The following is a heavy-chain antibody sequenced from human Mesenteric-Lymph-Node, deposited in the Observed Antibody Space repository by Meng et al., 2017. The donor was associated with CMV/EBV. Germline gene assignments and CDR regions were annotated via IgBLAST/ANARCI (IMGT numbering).Heavy chain of an antibody. J-gene: IGHJ5*02. V-gene: IGHV1-69*02. CDR3: AKMGTSWFDP. Sequence: SVKVSCKASGGTFSKYTFSWVRQAPGQGLEWMGRIIPMINIAIYAQKFQGRVTISADKSTNTAYMELSSLTSDDTAVYYCAKMGTSWFDPWGQGTLVTVSS. CDR2: IIPMINIA. CDR1: GGTFSKYT. D-gene: IGHD7-27*01.